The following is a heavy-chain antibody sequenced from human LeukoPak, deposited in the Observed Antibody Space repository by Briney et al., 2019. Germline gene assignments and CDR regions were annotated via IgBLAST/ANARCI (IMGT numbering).Heavy chain of an antibody. CDR1: GGSFSGYY. D-gene: IGHD6-13*01. Sequence: PSETLSLTCAVYGGSFSGYYWSWLRQPPGKGLEWIGEINHSGSTNYNPSLTRRVTIPVATSKNQFSLKLSSVTAADTAVYYCATIAPPSPIAAPDYYYMDVWGKGTTVTVSS. J-gene: IGHJ6*03. CDR3: ATIAPPSPIAAPDYYYMDV. V-gene: IGHV4-34*01. CDR2: INHSGST.